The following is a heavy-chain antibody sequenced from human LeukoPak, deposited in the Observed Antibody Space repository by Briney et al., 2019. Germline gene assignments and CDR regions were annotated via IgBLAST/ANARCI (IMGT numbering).Heavy chain of an antibody. J-gene: IGHJ4*01. CDR2: VHYNGST. CDR1: GGSVSSGSYY. CDR3: ARQYSSSWYYFDY. V-gene: IGHV4-61*01. Sequence: SSETLSLTCTVSGGSVSSGSYYCSWIRQPPGKGLEWIGYVHYNGSTNYNPSLKSRVTMSVDTSKNQFSLKLSSVTAADTAFYYCARQYSSSWYYFDYWGRGTLVTVSS. D-gene: IGHD6-13*01.